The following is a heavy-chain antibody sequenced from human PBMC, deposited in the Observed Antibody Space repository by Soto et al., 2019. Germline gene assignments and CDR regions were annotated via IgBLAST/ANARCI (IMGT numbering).Heavy chain of an antibody. V-gene: IGHV4-59*08. D-gene: IGHD6-13*01. CDR1: GGSISSYY. CDR3: ARHPTGYSSSWIDY. CDR2: IYYSGST. J-gene: IGHJ4*02. Sequence: SETLSLTCTVSGGSISSYYWSWIRQPPGKGLEWIGYIYYSGSTNYNPSLKSRVTISVDTSKNQFSLKLSSVTAADTAVYYCARHPTGYSSSWIDYWGQGTLVTVSS.